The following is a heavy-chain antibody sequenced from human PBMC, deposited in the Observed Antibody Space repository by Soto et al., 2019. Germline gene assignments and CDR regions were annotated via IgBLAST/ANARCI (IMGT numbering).Heavy chain of an antibody. Sequence: PGGALRLSCTASAVTFSSYAMNWVRQAPGKGLEWVSGISGSGTGTYYADPVKGRFTISRDSSKNTVYLQMNSLRADDTAVYYCAKGEGGNYAPFDYWGQGTLVTVSS. CDR3: AKGEGGNYAPFDY. V-gene: IGHV3-23*01. CDR1: AVTFSSYA. J-gene: IGHJ4*02. D-gene: IGHD1-26*01. CDR2: ISGSGTGT.